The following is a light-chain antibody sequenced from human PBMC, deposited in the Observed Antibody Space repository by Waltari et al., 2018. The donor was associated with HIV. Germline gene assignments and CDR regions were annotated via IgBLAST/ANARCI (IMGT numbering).Light chain of an antibody. CDR1: SSDVGGYNY. V-gene: IGLV2-11*01. CDR2: DVS. Sequence: QSALTQPRSVSGSPGQSVTISCTGTSSDVGGYNYVSWYQQHPGKAPKLMIYDVSKRPSGVPYRFSGSKSGNTASLTISGLQAEDEADYYCCSYAGSYTFVVFGGGTKLTVL. J-gene: IGLJ2*01. CDR3: CSYAGSYTFVV.